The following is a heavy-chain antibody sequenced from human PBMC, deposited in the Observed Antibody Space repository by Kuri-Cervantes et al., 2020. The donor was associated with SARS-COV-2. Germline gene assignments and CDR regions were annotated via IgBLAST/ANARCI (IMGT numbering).Heavy chain of an antibody. CDR2: ISSSGSTI. Sequence: GGSLRLSCAASGFTFSSYEMNWVRQVPGKGLEWVSYISSSGSTIYYADSVKGRFTISRDNAKNSLYLQMNSLRAEDTAVYYCARVDPPLIDSSGLTGIDYWGQGTLVTVSS. V-gene: IGHV3-48*03. J-gene: IGHJ4*02. D-gene: IGHD6-19*01. CDR3: ARVDPPLIDSSGLTGIDY. CDR1: GFTFSSYE.